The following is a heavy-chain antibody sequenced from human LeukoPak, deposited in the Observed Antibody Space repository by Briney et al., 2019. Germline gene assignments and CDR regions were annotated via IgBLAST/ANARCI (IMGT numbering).Heavy chain of an antibody. D-gene: IGHD6-19*01. CDR3: ARGAPHSSGFNWFDP. Sequence: PSETLSLTCTVSGGSISSYYWSWIRRPPGKGLEWIGYIYYSGSTNYNPSLKSRVTISVDTSKNQFSLKLSSVTAADTAVYYCARGAPHSSGFNWFDPWGQGTLVTVSS. CDR1: GGSISSYY. CDR2: IYYSGST. J-gene: IGHJ5*02. V-gene: IGHV4-59*08.